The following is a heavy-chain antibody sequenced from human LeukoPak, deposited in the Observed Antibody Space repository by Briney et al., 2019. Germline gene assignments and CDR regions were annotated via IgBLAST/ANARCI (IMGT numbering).Heavy chain of an antibody. CDR3: ARDRGSSGWYYFDY. Sequence: GGSLRLSCAASGFTFSSYSMDWVRQAPGKGLEWVSYISSSSSTIYYADSVKGRFTISRDNAKNSLYLQMNSLRAEDTAVYYCARDRGSSGWYYFDYWGQGTLVTVSS. D-gene: IGHD6-19*01. V-gene: IGHV3-48*01. CDR1: GFTFSSYS. J-gene: IGHJ4*02. CDR2: ISSSSSTI.